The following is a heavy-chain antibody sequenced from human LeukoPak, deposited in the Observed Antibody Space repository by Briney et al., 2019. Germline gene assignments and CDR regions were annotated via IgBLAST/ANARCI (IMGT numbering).Heavy chain of an antibody. CDR3: AREGSSRPHDAFDI. V-gene: IGHV1-69*06. CDR2: IIPIFGTA. Sequence: SVKVSCKASGGTFSSYAISWGRQAPGQGLEWMGGIIPIFGTANYAQKFQGRVTITADKSTSTAYMELSSLRSEDTAVYYCAREGSSRPHDAFDIWGQGTMVTVSS. J-gene: IGHJ3*02. CDR1: GGTFSSYA. D-gene: IGHD6-6*01.